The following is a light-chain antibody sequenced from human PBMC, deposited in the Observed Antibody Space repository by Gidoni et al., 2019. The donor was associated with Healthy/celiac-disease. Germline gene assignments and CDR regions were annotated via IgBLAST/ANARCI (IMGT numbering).Light chain of an antibody. Sequence: EIVLTQSPATLSLSPGDSATLSCRASQSVSSYLAWYQQKPGQAPRLLIYDASNRATGTPARFSGSGSGTDFTLTISSLEPEDCAVYYCQQRSNWPPWTFGQGTKVEIK. CDR3: QQRSNWPPWT. CDR1: QSVSSY. J-gene: IGKJ1*01. CDR2: DAS. V-gene: IGKV3-11*01.